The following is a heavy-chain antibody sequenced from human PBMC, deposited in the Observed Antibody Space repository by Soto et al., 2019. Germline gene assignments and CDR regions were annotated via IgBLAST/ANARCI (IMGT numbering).Heavy chain of an antibody. CDR3: ARGPKKLIY. CDR2: IYYTGTT. J-gene: IGHJ4*02. CDR1: NDSVLTSIYY. D-gene: IGHD2-8*01. V-gene: IGHV4-39*01. Sequence: SETLSLTCTVSNDSVLTSIYYWAWIRQPPGKGLEWIGTIYYTGTTYYNPSLQSRVTISIDTSKNQFSLKLDSVTAADTAVYYCARGPKKLIYWSQGTLVTVS.